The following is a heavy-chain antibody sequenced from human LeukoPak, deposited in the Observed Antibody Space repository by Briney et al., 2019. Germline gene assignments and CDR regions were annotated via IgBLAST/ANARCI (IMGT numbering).Heavy chain of an antibody. V-gene: IGHV4-39*07. J-gene: IGHJ5*02. Sequence: SETLSLTCTVSGGSISSSSYYWGWIRQPPGKGLEWIGSIYYSGSTYYNPSLKSRVTISVDTSKNQFSLKLSSVTAADTAVYYCARTGHYYGSGSYYGWFDPWGQGTLVTVSS. CDR2: IYYSGST. CDR3: ARTGHYYGSGSYYGWFDP. D-gene: IGHD3-10*01. CDR1: GGSISSSSYY.